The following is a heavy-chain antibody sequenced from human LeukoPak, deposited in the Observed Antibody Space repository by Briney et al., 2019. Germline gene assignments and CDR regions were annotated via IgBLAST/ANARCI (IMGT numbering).Heavy chain of an antibody. V-gene: IGHV4-59*12. D-gene: IGHD3-10*01. CDR1: GGSISSYY. J-gene: IGHJ6*03. Sequence: SETLSLTCTVSGGSISSYYWSWIRQPPGKGLEWIGYIYYSGSTNYNPSLKSRVTMSVDTSKNQFSLKLSSVTAADTAVYYCAREKYYYGSKRDYYYYYMDVWGKGTTVTISS. CDR2: IYYSGST. CDR3: AREKYYYGSKRDYYYYYMDV.